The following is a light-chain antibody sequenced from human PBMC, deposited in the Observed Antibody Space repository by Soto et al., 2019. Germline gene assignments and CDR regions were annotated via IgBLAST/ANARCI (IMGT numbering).Light chain of an antibody. CDR1: QSVRDN. CDR3: QQYNNWPIT. V-gene: IGKV3-15*01. Sequence: EIAMTQSPVTLSVSPGERATLSCRASQSVRDNLAWYQQKPGQAPRLLIYGASTRATGIPASFSGSGSGTEFTLTISSLQSEDFAVYYCQQYNNWPITFGGGTKVDIK. CDR2: GAS. J-gene: IGKJ4*01.